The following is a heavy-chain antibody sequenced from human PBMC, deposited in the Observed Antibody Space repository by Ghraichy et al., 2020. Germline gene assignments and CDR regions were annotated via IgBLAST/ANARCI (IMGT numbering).Heavy chain of an antibody. D-gene: IGHD1-1*01. Sequence: GGSLRLSCSASGFTFSSYSMNWVRQAPGKGVEWVSSITRTSTYIYYADSVKGRFTISRDNAKNSVFLQMNSLRAEDTAVYYCARDDSYNWKGYQAWGQGTLVTVSS. V-gene: IGHV3-21*01. CDR1: GFTFSSYS. CDR2: ITRTSTYI. CDR3: ARDDSYNWKGYQA. J-gene: IGHJ5*02.